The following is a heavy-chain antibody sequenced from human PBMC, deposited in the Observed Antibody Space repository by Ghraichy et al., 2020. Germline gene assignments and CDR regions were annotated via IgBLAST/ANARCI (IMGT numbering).Heavy chain of an antibody. Sequence: ASVKVSCKVSGYTLTELSMHWVRQAPGKGLEWMGGFDPEDGETIYAQKFQGRVTMTEDTSTDPAYMELSSLRSEDPAVYYCATFNERWLQCFDYWGQGTLVTVSS. D-gene: IGHD5-24*01. V-gene: IGHV1-24*01. CDR3: ATFNERWLQCFDY. CDR2: FDPEDGET. J-gene: IGHJ4*02. CDR1: GYTLTELS.